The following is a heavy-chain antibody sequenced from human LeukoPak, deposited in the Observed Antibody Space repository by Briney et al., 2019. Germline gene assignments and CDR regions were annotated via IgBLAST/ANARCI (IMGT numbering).Heavy chain of an antibody. V-gene: IGHV1-8*01. CDR2: MNPNSGNT. D-gene: IGHD3-10*01. CDR1: GYTFTSYD. CDR3: ARGPSITMVRGDTNAWYDFDY. J-gene: IGHJ4*02. Sequence: ASVKVSCKASGYTFTSYDINWVRQATGQGLEWMGWMNPNSGNTGYAQKFQGRVTMTRNTSISTAYMELSSLRSEDTAVYYCARGPSITMVRGDTNAWYDFDYWGQRTLVTVSS.